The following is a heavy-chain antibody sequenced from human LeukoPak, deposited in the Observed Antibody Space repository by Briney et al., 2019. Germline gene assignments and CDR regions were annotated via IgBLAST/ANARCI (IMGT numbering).Heavy chain of an antibody. Sequence: SETPSLTCTVSGGSISSYYWSWIRQPPGKGLEWIGYIYYSGSTNYNPSLKSRVTISVDTSKNQFSLKLSSVTAADTAVYYCARQHNYYDSSGYTNNWFDPWGQGTLVTVSS. D-gene: IGHD3-22*01. J-gene: IGHJ5*02. CDR3: ARQHNYYDSSGYTNNWFDP. CDR2: IYYSGST. CDR1: GGSISSYY. V-gene: IGHV4-59*08.